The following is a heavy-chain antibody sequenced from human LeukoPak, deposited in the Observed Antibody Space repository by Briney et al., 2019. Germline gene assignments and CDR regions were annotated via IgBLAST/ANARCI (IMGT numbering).Heavy chain of an antibody. CDR3: ARVKITFGGGIVLGGGDY. Sequence: ASVKVSCKASGYKFTSYGISWVRQAPGQGLEWMGWISVYNGNTKYAQKLQDRVTLTTDTSTSTAYMELRSLRSDDTAVYYCARVKITFGGGIVLGGGDYWGQGTLVIVSS. D-gene: IGHD3-16*02. CDR1: GYKFTSYG. CDR2: ISVYNGNT. V-gene: IGHV1-18*01. J-gene: IGHJ4*02.